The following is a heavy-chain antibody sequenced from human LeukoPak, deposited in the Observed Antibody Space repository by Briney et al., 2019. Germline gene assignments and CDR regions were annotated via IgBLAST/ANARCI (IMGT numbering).Heavy chain of an antibody. D-gene: IGHD2-2*02. J-gene: IGHJ4*02. Sequence: GGSLRLSCAASGFTFSSYAMSWVRQAPGKGLEWVSAISGSGGSTYYADSVKGRFTISRDNSKNTLYLQMNSLRAEDTAVYYCAKDGRYCSSTSCYTFDYWGQGTLVTVSS. CDR1: GFTFSSYA. CDR3: AKDGRYCSSTSCYTFDY. CDR2: ISGSGGST. V-gene: IGHV3-23*01.